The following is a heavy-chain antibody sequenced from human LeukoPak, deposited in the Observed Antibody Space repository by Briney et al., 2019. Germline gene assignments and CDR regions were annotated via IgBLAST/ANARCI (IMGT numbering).Heavy chain of an antibody. CDR3: ARAAGFLEWFRNWFDP. CDR2: INHSGST. D-gene: IGHD3-3*01. J-gene: IGHJ5*02. V-gene: IGHV4-34*01. CDR1: GGSFSGYY. Sequence: PSETLSLTCAVYGGSFSGYYWSWTRQPPGKGLEWIGEINHSGSTNYNPSLKSRATISVDTSKNQFSLKLSSVTAADTAVYYCARAAGFLEWFRNWFDPWGQGTLVTVSS.